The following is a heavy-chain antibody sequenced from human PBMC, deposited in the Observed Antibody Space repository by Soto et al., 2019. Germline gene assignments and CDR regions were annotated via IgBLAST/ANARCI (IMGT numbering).Heavy chain of an antibody. Sequence: QVQLVESGGGVVQPGRSLRLSCAASGFTFSGYAMHWVRQAPGKGLEWVAVISYDGSIKYYADSVKDRFTISRDNSKDPLYLQMNSLRAEDTAVYYCARRRPWQQLVVAPPDYWGQGTLVTVSS. CDR2: ISYDGSIK. D-gene: IGHD6-13*01. V-gene: IGHV3-30-3*01. J-gene: IGHJ4*02. CDR1: GFTFSGYA. CDR3: ARRRPWQQLVVAPPDY.